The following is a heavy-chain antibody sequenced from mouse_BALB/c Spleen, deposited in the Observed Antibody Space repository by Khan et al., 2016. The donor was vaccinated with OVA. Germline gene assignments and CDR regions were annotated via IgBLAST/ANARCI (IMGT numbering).Heavy chain of an antibody. J-gene: IGHJ3*01. Sequence: VQLQESGPEVVRPGVSVKISCKGSGYTFTDYAMHWVKQSHAQGLEWIGVISTYNSNTTYNQKFKGKATMTVDKSSSTAYMDLARMTSEDSAVYYCARDGAAWFAYWGQGTLVTVSA. CDR2: ISTYNSNT. CDR1: GYTFTDYA. CDR3: ARDGAAWFAY. V-gene: IGHV1S137*01.